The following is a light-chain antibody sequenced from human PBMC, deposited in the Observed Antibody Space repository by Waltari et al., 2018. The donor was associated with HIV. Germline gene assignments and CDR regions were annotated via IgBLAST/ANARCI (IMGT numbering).Light chain of an antibody. CDR1: TGAVTSGYF. CDR2: STK. Sequence: QTVVTQEPSLPVSPGGTVTLTCASSTGAVTSGYFPNWFQQKPGQAPRALIYSTKNKHPWTPARFSGSLLGGKAALTLSGVQPEDEAEYHCLLSFGGAQVFGGGTKLTVL. CDR3: LLSFGGAQV. V-gene: IGLV7-43*01. J-gene: IGLJ3*02.